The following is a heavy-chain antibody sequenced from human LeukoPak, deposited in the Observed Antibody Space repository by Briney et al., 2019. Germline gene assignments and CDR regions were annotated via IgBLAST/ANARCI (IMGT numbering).Heavy chain of an antibody. CDR2: IYYSGST. J-gene: IGHJ6*02. Sequence: PSVTLSLTCTVSGGSISSYYWSWIRQPPGKGLEWIGYIYYSGSTNYNPSLKSRVTISVDTSKNQFSLKLSSVTAADTAVYYCARLKDSGWYGHYGMDVWGQGTTVTVSS. V-gene: IGHV4-59*08. D-gene: IGHD6-19*01. CDR3: ARLKDSGWYGHYGMDV. CDR1: GGSISSYY.